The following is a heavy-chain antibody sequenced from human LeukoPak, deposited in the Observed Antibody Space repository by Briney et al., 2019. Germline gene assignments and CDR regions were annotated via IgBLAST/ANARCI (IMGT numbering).Heavy chain of an antibody. CDR1: GGSISSYY. CDR2: IYTSGST. J-gene: IGHJ4*02. CDR3: ARRYHEDSSGHYFDY. V-gene: IGHV4-4*09. Sequence: SETLSLTCTVSGGSISSYYWSWIRQPPGKGLEWIGYIYTSGSTNYNPSLKSRVTISVDTSKNQFSLKLSSVTAADTAVYYCARRYHEDSSGHYFDYWGQGTLVTVSS. D-gene: IGHD3-22*01.